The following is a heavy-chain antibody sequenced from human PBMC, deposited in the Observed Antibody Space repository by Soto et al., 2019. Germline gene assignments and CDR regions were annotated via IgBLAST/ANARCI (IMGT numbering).Heavy chain of an antibody. CDR3: ARLGPKNDYDFWSGYDSSPNYYYYYGMDV. J-gene: IGHJ6*02. CDR2: IYPGDSDT. D-gene: IGHD3-3*01. Sequence: GESLKISCKGSGYSFTSYWIGWVRQMPGKGLEWMGIIYPGDSDTRYSPSFQGQVTISADKSISTAYLQWSSLKASDTAMYYCARLGPKNDYDFWSGYDSSPNYYYYYGMDVWGQGTTVTVSS. CDR1: GYSFTSYW. V-gene: IGHV5-51*01.